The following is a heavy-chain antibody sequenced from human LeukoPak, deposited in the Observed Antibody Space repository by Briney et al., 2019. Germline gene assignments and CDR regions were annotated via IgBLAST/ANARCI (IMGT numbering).Heavy chain of an antibody. CDR1: AGSISSGGCY. J-gene: IGHJ3*02. CDR2: IYYSGST. CDR3: AREAAPHYYDSSGYYSGDAFDI. V-gene: IGHV4-31*03. Sequence: SETLSLTCTVSAGSISSGGCYWSWIRQHPGKGLEWIGYIYYSGSTHYNPSLNSRVTISVDTSKNQFSLKLSSVTAADTAVYYCAREAAPHYYDSSGYYSGDAFDIWGQGTMVTVSS. D-gene: IGHD3-22*01.